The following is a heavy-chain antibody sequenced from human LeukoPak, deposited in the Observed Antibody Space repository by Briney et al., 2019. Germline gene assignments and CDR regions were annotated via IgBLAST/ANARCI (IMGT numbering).Heavy chain of an antibody. CDR3: ARDLAHGSCL. V-gene: IGHV3-7*05. CDR1: GFTFSTYW. D-gene: IGHD2-15*01. CDR2: IKQDGSEK. J-gene: IGHJ4*02. Sequence: GGSLRLSCAASGFTFSTYWMAWVRHAPGKGLEWVANIKQDGSEKYYVDSVKGRFTISRDNAKNSLYLQMNSLRAEDTAVYYCARDLAHGSCLWGQGTLVTVSS.